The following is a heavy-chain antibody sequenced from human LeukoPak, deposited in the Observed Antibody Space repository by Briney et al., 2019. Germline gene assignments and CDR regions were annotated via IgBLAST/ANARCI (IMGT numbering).Heavy chain of an antibody. J-gene: IGHJ5*02. CDR1: GGSISSSSYY. V-gene: IGHV4-39*07. D-gene: IGHD3-10*01. Sequence: SETLSLTCTVSGGSISSSSYYWGWIRQPPGKGLEWIGSIYYSGSTYYNPSLKSRVTISVDTSKKQFSLKLSSVTAADTAVYYCARDDYRGVTNFDPWGQGTLVTVSS. CDR2: IYYSGST. CDR3: ARDDYRGVTNFDP.